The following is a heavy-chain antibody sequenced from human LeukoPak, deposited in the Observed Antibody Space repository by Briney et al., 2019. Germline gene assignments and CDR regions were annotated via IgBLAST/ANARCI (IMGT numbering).Heavy chain of an antibody. CDR2: ISDSGVPT. Sequence: PGGSLRLSCAASRFTFSSYLMTWVRQAPGKGLEWVSSISDSGVPTYHADSVKGRFTISRANSKSTVYLQMNSLRVEDSAIYYCAKGRSSWSTSDFDIWGQGTMVTVSS. J-gene: IGHJ3*02. V-gene: IGHV3-23*01. D-gene: IGHD6-13*01. CDR1: RFTFSSYL. CDR3: AKGRSSWSTSDFDI.